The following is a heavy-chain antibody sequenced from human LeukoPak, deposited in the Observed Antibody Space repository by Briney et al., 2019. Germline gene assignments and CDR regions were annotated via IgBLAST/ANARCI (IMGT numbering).Heavy chain of an antibody. J-gene: IGHJ4*02. CDR2: INTNTGNP. CDR3: ARDIVVVPAALDY. Sequence: ASVKVSCKASGYTFTSYGISWVRQAPGQGLEWMGWINTNTGNPTYAQGFTGRFVFSLDTSVSTAYLQISSLKAEDTAVYYCARDIVVVPAALDYWGQGTLVTVSS. V-gene: IGHV7-4-1*02. D-gene: IGHD2-2*01. CDR1: GYTFTSYG.